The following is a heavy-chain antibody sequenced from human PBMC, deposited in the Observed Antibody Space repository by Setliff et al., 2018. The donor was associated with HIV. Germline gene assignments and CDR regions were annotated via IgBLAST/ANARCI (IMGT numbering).Heavy chain of an antibody. J-gene: IGHJ4*02. V-gene: IGHV4-61*08. CDR3: ARGLRTSLVFFDS. D-gene: IGHD2-8*01. Sequence: SETLSLTCNVSAASVGTGAYYWSWIRQSPGKGLEWLGYLYHSGSIDYNPSLKTRVSISIDMSKNQFSLKMSSVTAADTAVYFCARGLRTSLVFFDSWGRGMLVAVSS. CDR1: AASVGTGAYY. CDR2: LYHSGSI.